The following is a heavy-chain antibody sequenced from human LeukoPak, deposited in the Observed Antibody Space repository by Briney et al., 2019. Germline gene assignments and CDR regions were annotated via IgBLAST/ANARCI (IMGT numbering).Heavy chain of an antibody. CDR2: ISGSGGSA. J-gene: IGHJ5*02. D-gene: IGHD6-13*01. CDR3: AKDKLEAAAGTGWFDP. Sequence: PGGSLRLSCAASGFAFSDYAMNWVRQAPGKGLEWVSAISGSGGSAYYADSVKGRFTISRDNSKNTLYLQMNSLRAEDTAVYYCAKDKLEAAAGTGWFDPWGQGTLVTVSS. V-gene: IGHV3-23*01. CDR1: GFAFSDYA.